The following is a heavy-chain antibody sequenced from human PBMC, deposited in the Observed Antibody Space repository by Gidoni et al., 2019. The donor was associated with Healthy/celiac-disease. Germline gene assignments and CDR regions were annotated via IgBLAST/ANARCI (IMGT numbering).Heavy chain of an antibody. CDR1: GWSFSGYY. Sequence: QVQLQHWGAGLLKPSETLSLTCAAYGWSFSGYYCSWIRQPPGKGLEWIGEINHIGITNFNPSLKSLVTISVATSKNQFSLKLSSVTASDTAVYYCARGSTNWYSSVWPYFDYWGQGTLVTVSS. CDR3: ARGSTNWYSSVWPYFDY. D-gene: IGHD6-19*01. CDR2: INHIGIT. V-gene: IGHV4-34*01. J-gene: IGHJ4*02.